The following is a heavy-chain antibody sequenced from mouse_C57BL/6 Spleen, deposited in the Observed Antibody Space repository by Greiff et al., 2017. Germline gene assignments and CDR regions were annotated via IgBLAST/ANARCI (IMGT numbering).Heavy chain of an antibody. CDR2: INPSNGGT. J-gene: IGHJ3*01. Sequence: QVQLQQPGTELVKPGASVKLSCKASGYTFTSYWMHWVKQRPGQGLEWIGNINPSNGGTNYNEKFKSKATLTVDKSSSTAYMQLSSLTSEDSAVYYGAREGPYDGYYVAWFAYWGQGTLVTVSA. CDR1: GYTFTSYW. D-gene: IGHD2-3*01. V-gene: IGHV1-53*01. CDR3: AREGPYDGYYVAWFAY.